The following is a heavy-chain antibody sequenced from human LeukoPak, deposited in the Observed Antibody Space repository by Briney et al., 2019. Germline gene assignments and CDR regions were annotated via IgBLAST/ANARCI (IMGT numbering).Heavy chain of an antibody. CDR3: ARGDGDYHNGMGV. Sequence: PSETLSLTCTVSGGSISSGDYYWSWIRQPPGKGLEWIGYIYYSGSTYYNPSLKSRVTISVDTSKNQFSLKLSSVTAADTAVYYCARGDGDYHNGMGVWGKGTTVTVSS. CDR2: IYYSGST. D-gene: IGHD4-17*01. J-gene: IGHJ6*04. CDR1: GGSISSGDYY. V-gene: IGHV4-30-4*01.